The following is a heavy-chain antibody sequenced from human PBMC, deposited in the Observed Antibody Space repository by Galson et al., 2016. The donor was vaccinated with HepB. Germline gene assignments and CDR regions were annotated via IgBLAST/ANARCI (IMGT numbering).Heavy chain of an antibody. CDR1: GGSISRSNFY. J-gene: IGHJ4*02. CDR2: LYYTGNT. V-gene: IGHV4-39*01. Sequence: SETLSLTCTVSGGSISRSNFYWGWIRQPPGKGLEWIGTLYYTGNTYYNASLKSRVTISVHTSKNQFSLKLSSVTAADTAIYYCARIRDYGYFDYWGQGTLVTVSS. CDR3: ARIRDYGYFDY. D-gene: IGHD4-17*01.